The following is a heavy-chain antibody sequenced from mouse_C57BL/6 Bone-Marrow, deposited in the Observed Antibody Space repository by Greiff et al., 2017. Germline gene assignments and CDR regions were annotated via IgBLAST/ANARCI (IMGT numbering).Heavy chain of an antibody. CDR2: IYPGDGST. CDR1: GYTFTSYD. V-gene: IGHV1-85*01. CDR3: ARLEFDGSSGDWYFDV. J-gene: IGHJ1*03. D-gene: IGHD1-1*01. Sequence: QVQLQQSGPELVKPGASVKLSCKASGYTFTSYDINWVKQRPGQGLGWIGWIYPGDGSTKYNEKFKGKATLTVDTSSSTAYMELHSLTSEASAVYFCARLEFDGSSGDWYFDVWGTGTTVTVSS.